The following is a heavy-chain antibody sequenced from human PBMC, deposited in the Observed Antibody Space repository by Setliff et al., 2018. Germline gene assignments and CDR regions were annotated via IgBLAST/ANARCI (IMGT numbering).Heavy chain of an antibody. CDR2: VYYSGTA. CDR3: ARGGTFRYFDY. CDR1: GDSISSSRYY. Sequence: SETLSLTCTVSGDSISSSRYYWAWIRQPPGKGLEFIGYVYYSGTANYSPSLRSRLTISVDTSKNQFSLKLSSVTAADTAIYYCARGGTFRYFDYWGQGTPVTVSS. V-gene: IGHV4-61*05. J-gene: IGHJ4*02.